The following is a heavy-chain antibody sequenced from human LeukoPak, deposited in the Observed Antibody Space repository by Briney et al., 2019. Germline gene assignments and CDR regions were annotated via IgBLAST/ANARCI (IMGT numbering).Heavy chain of an antibody. J-gene: IGHJ4*02. V-gene: IGHV1-2*02. CDR2: IDPNSVGT. CDR3: ARASSRAFDY. CDR1: GYTFTGYY. Sequence: ASVKVSFKASGYTFTGYYMHWVRQAPGQGLEWIGWIDPNSVGTNYAQKVQVRVTMTRETCISTAYMELSRLRSGDTAVYYCARASSRAFDYWGQGTLVTVSS.